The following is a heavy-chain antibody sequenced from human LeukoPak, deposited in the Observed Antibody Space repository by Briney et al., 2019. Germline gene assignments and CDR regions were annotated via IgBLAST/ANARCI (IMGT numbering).Heavy chain of an antibody. J-gene: IGHJ5*02. CDR3: ARDSAAAKPYNWFDP. D-gene: IGHD6-25*01. Sequence: ASVKVSCKASGYTFTSYGISWVRQAPGQGLEWMGWISAYNGNTNYAQKLQGRVTMTTDTSTSTAYMELRSLRSDDTAVYYCARDSAAAKPYNWFDPWGQGTLVTVSS. CDR2: ISAYNGNT. CDR1: GYTFTSYG. V-gene: IGHV1-18*01.